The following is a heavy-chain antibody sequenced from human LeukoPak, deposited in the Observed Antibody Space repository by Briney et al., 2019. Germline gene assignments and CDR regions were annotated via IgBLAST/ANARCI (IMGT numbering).Heavy chain of an antibody. D-gene: IGHD3-22*01. Sequence: SETLSLTCTVSGGSISSYYWSWIRQPPGKGLEWIGYIYYSGSTNYNPSLKSRVTISVDRSKNQFSLKLSSVTAADTAVYYCARWLGPPLFFYYFDYWGQGTLVTVSS. CDR2: IYYSGST. CDR1: GGSISSYY. V-gene: IGHV4-59*12. J-gene: IGHJ4*02. CDR3: ARWLGPPLFFYYFDY.